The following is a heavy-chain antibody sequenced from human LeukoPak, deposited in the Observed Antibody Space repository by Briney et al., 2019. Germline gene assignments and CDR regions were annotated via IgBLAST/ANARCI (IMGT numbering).Heavy chain of an antibody. CDR2: ITPILGIA. D-gene: IGHD2-15*01. J-gene: IGHJ4*02. CDR1: GGTFSSYA. V-gene: IGHV1-69*04. Sequence: ASVKVSCKASGGTFSSYAISWVRQAPGQGLEWMGRITPILGIANYAQKFQGRVTITADKSTSTAYMELSSLRSEDTAVYYCARGGRAASIDYWGQGTLVTVSS. CDR3: ARGGRAASIDY.